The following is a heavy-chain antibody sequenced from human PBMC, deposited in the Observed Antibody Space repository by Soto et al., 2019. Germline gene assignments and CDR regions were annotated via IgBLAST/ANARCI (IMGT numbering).Heavy chain of an antibody. Sequence: GASVKVSCKASGYTFTSYGTTWVRQAPGQGLEWMGWISGYNGDTNYAQKFQGRVTLTTDTSTSTGYLEVMTLRPDDTAVYYCAREGSYHDLDYWGLGTLVTVSS. CDR1: GYTFTSYG. D-gene: IGHD3-22*01. V-gene: IGHV1-18*01. CDR2: ISGYNGDT. J-gene: IGHJ4*02. CDR3: AREGSYHDLDY.